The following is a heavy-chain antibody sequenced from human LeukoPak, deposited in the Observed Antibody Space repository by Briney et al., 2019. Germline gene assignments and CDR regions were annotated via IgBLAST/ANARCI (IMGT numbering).Heavy chain of an antibody. CDR3: ARTHYDILTGEANWFDP. CDR2: ISDYNDNT. V-gene: IGHV1-18*01. J-gene: IGHJ5*02. CDR1: GYTFTSEG. D-gene: IGHD3-9*01. Sequence: ASVNVSCKASGYTFTSEGISWVRQAPGQGREWIGWISDYNDNTNYAQKLQGRVTMTTDTSASTVYMEPRRLRSDDTAVYYCARTHYDILTGEANWFDPWGQGTLVTVSS.